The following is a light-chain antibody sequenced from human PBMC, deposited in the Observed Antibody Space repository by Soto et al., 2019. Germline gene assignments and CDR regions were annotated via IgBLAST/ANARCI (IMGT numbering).Light chain of an antibody. CDR1: QSVRSW. Sequence: DIPMTQSPSTLSASVGDRVTITCRASQSVRSWLAWYQQKPGKAPKLLIYMASSLESGVPSRFSGSGSGTEFTLTISSLQPDDFATYYCQQYNSYTPWTFGQGTKVEIK. V-gene: IGKV1-5*03. CDR2: MAS. J-gene: IGKJ1*01. CDR3: QQYNSYTPWT.